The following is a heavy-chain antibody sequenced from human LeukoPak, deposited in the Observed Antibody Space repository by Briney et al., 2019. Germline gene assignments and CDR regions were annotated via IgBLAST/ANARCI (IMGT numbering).Heavy chain of an antibody. CDR3: AKDSGQQTTWYYGMDV. V-gene: IGHV3-30*18. J-gene: IGHJ6*02. Sequence: GRSLRLSCAASGFTFSSYGMHWVRQAPGKGLEWVAVISYDGSNKYYADSVKGRFTISRDNPKNTLYLQMNSLRAGDTAVYYCAKDSGQQTTWYYGMDVWGQGTTVTVSS. CDR2: ISYDGSNK. CDR1: GFTFSSYG. D-gene: IGHD4-11*01.